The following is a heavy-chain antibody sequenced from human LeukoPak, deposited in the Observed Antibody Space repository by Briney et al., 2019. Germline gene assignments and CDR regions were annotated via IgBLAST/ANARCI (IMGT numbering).Heavy chain of an antibody. CDR2: INSDGSST. Sequence: GGSLRLSCAASGFTFSSYWMHWVRQAPGKGLVWVSRINSDGSSTSYADSVKGRFTISRDNAKNTLYLQMNSLRAEDTAVYYAHIVVVTAKGAAFDIWGQGTMVTVSS. D-gene: IGHD2-21*02. CDR1: GFTFSSYW. CDR3: HIVVVTAKGAAFDI. J-gene: IGHJ3*02. V-gene: IGHV3-74*01.